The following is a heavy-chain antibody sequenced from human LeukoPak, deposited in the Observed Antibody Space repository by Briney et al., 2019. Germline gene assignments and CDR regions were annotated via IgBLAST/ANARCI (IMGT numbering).Heavy chain of an antibody. Sequence: SETLSLTCTVSGGSISSYYWSWIRQPPGKGLEWIGYIYYSGSTNYNPSLKSRVTISVDTSKNQFSLQLNSVTPEDTAVYYCARDRGYCSSTSCSLSGFDYWGQGTLVTVSS. D-gene: IGHD2-2*01. V-gene: IGHV4-59*12. CDR2: IYYSGST. J-gene: IGHJ4*02. CDR1: GGSISSYY. CDR3: ARDRGYCSSTSCSLSGFDY.